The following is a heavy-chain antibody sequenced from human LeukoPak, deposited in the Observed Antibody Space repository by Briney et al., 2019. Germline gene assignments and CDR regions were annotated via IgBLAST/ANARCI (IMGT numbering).Heavy chain of an antibody. D-gene: IGHD1-1*01. Sequence: GGSLRLSCAVSGFTIRDYWMSWVREAPGKGLEWVANVKQDGSAKYYVVSVKGRFTISRDNAKNSLFLKIHSLRAEDTAVYYGARGDNCALWGKGDTVTVSS. J-gene: IGHJ6*01. CDR2: VKQDGSAK. V-gene: IGHV3-7*01. CDR1: GFTIRDYW. CDR3: ARGDNCAL.